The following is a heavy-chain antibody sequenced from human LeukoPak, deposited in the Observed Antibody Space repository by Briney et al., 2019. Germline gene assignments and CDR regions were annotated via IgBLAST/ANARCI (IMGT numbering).Heavy chain of an antibody. V-gene: IGHV1-69*13. CDR2: IIPIFGTA. CDR1: GYTFTSYD. Sequence: SVKVSCKASGYTFTSYDINWVRQATGQGLEWMGGIIPIFGTANYAQKFQGRVTITADESTSTAYMELSSLRSEDTAVYYCASGRALGDGYNLDYWGRGTLVTVSS. J-gene: IGHJ4*02. CDR3: ASGRALGDGYNLDY. D-gene: IGHD5-24*01.